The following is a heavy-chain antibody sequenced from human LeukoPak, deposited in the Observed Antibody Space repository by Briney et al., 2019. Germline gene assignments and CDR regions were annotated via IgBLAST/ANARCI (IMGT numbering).Heavy chain of an antibody. Sequence: GGSLRLSCAASGFTFSSYAMHWVRQAPGKGLEWVAVISYDGSNKYYADSVKGRFTISRDNSKNTLYLQMNSLRAEDTAVYYCARDEQQLVHTPTFDYWGQGTLVTVSS. J-gene: IGHJ4*02. V-gene: IGHV3-30-3*01. CDR1: GFTFSSYA. CDR3: ARDEQQLVHTPTFDY. D-gene: IGHD6-13*01. CDR2: ISYDGSNK.